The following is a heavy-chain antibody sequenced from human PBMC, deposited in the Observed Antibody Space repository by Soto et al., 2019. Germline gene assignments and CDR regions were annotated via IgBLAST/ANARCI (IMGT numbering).Heavy chain of an antibody. CDR1: GFIVSSNY. V-gene: IGHV3-53*01. CDR2: FYSGSTT. Sequence: PGGSLRLSCVASGFIVSSNYMSWVRQAPGKGLEWVSIFYSGSTTYYAESVKGRFTISRDHSKNTLYLQMNGLRVEDTAVYYCARHITISGYYYGMDVWGQGTTVTVSS. J-gene: IGHJ6*02. CDR3: ARHITISGYYYGMDV. D-gene: IGHD3-3*01.